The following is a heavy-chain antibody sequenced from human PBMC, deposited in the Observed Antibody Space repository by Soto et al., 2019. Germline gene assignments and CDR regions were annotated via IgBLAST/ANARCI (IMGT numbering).Heavy chain of an antibody. D-gene: IGHD1-26*01. J-gene: IGHJ3*02. CDR1: GFSFTTYV. CDR3: AKGLLAIVGTTLPRDAFNS. Sequence: PGGSLRLSCAASGFSFTTYVMPWVRQAPGKGLEWVAVISHDGSYKYYGDAVKGRFTISRDTSKNAVYLEMNSLRPEDTAVYYCAKGLLAIVGTTLPRDAFNSWGQGTMVTVS. V-gene: IGHV3-30*18. CDR2: ISHDGSYK.